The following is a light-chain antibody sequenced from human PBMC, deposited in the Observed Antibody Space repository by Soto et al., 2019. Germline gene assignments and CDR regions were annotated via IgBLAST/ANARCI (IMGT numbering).Light chain of an antibody. V-gene: IGKV3-11*01. Sequence: EIVLTQSPATLSLSPGERATLSCRASQSIGLAIAWYQHKPGQAPRLLIFDASQRATGIPARFRGSWSGTDFTLSISSLELEDFAVYYCQQRTDRPPWTFGQGTKVESK. J-gene: IGKJ1*01. CDR3: QQRTDRPPWT. CDR1: QSIGLA. CDR2: DAS.